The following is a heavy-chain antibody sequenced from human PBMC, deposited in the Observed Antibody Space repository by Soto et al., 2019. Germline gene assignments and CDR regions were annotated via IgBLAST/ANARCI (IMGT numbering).Heavy chain of an antibody. CDR2: MNRNSGNT. Sequence: SVKVSCKASGYTFTSYDINWVRQATGQVLEWMVWMNRNSGNTGYXXKFQGRVXXTRNAARSTGXMELSXVTCEDTAAYYCARGGYTGYPPFDDWCRGTLVTVS. V-gene: IGHV1-8*01. J-gene: IGHJ4*02. CDR3: ARGGYTGYPPFDD. D-gene: IGHD5-12*01. CDR1: GYTFTSYD.